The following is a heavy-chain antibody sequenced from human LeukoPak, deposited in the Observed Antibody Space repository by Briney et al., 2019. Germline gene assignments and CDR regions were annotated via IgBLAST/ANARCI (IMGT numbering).Heavy chain of an antibody. CDR1: GGSISSGGYY. D-gene: IGHD3-10*01. CDR3: ARGQNYYGSGSYDY. V-gene: IGHV4-31*03. Sequence: SETLSLTSTVSGGSISSGGYYWSWIRQHPGKGLEWIGYIYYSGSTYYNPSLKSRVTISVDTSKNQFSLKLSSVTAADTAVYYCARGQNYYGSGSYDYWGQGTLVTVSS. J-gene: IGHJ4*02. CDR2: IYYSGST.